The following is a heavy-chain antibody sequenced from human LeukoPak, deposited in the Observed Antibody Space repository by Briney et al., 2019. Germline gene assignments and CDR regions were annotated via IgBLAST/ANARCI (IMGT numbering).Heavy chain of an antibody. D-gene: IGHD2-15*01. CDR2: IRSKTSNYAT. CDR3: TRQGGPCSGGTCGWFDP. Sequence: GGSLRLSCAASGFTFSGSAMHWVRQASGKGLEWVGRIRSKTSNYATGYAASVKGRFTISRDDSKNTAYLQMNSLKTEDTAVYYSTRQGGPCSGGTCGWFDPWGQGTLVTVSS. V-gene: IGHV3-73*01. J-gene: IGHJ5*02. CDR1: GFTFSGSA.